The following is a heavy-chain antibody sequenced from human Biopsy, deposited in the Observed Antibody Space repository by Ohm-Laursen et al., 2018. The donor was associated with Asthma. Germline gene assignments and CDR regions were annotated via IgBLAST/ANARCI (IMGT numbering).Heavy chain of an antibody. CDR2: VAWDDDS. V-gene: IGHV2-70*13. CDR1: GFSISDRGMG. CDR3: ARRRTGGGHYNELDF. J-gene: IGHJ4*02. D-gene: IGHD3-22*01. Sequence: TQTLPLPRTFSGFSISDRGMGASWIRLPPGKALEWLALVAWDDDSYYSTSLKTRLTISKDTSKNQVVLSMTNMDPVDTATYYCARRRTGGGHYNELDFWGQGTLGTVSS.